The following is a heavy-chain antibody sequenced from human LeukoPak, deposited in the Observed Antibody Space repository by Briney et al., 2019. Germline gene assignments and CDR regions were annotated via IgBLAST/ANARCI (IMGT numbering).Heavy chain of an antibody. J-gene: IGHJ4*02. V-gene: IGHV4-61*01. CDR3: ARVRLLTFGGVIVRHYFDY. CDR2: TYYSGST. D-gene: IGHD3-16*02. CDR1: GGSVSSGSYY. Sequence: SESLSLTCTVSGGSVSSGSYYWSWIRQPPGRGLEWIGYTYYSGSTNYNPSLKSRVTISVDTSKNQFSLKLSSVTAADTAVYYCARVRLLTFGGVIVRHYFDYWGQGTLVTVSS.